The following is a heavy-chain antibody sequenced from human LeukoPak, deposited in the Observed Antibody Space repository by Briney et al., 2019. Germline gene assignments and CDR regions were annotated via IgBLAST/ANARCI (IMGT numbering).Heavy chain of an antibody. CDR1: GFTVSSNY. J-gene: IGHJ1*01. CDR3: ARGVNYYDSSGYYGVRH. CDR2: IYHSGST. D-gene: IGHD3-22*01. Sequence: GSLRLSCAASGFTVSSNYMSWVRQPPGKGLEWIGEIYHSGSTNYNPSLKSRVTISVDKSKNQFSLKLSSVTAADTAVYYCARGVNYYDSSGYYGVRHWGQGTLVTVSS. V-gene: IGHV4-4*02.